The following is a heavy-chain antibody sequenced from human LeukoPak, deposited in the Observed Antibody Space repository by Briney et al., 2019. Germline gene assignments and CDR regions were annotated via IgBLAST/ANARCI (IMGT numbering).Heavy chain of an antibody. J-gene: IGHJ6*03. Sequence: GASVKVSCKASGYTFTSYDINWVRQATGQGLEWMGWMNPNSGNTGYAQKFQGRVTITRNTSISTAYMELSSLRSEDTAVYYCARQSNYDFWSGYSPNYYYMDVGGKGTTVTVPS. CDR2: MNPNSGNT. D-gene: IGHD3-3*01. CDR3: ARQSNYDFWSGYSPNYYYMDV. CDR1: GYTFTSYD. V-gene: IGHV1-8*03.